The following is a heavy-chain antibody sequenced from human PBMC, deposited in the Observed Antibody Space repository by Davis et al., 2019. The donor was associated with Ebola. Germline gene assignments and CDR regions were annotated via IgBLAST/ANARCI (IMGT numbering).Heavy chain of an antibody. D-gene: IGHD3-3*02. Sequence: GESLKIPCKGSGYTFTTYWIGWVRQMPGKGLEWMGIIYPGDSDTRYSPSFQGQVTIPADQSISTAYLQWSSLKASDTAMYYCARRGGWSGAFLDYWGQGTLVTVSS. V-gene: IGHV5-51*01. CDR3: ARRGGWSGAFLDY. CDR2: IYPGDSDT. J-gene: IGHJ4*02. CDR1: GYTFTTYW.